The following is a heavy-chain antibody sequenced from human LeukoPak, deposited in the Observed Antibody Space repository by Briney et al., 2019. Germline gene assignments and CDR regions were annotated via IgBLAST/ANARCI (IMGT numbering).Heavy chain of an antibody. CDR1: GFTFSSYA. CDR3: AKVLDLRSYYYYYMDL. Sequence: PGGSLRLSCAASGFTFSSYAMHWVRQAPGKGLEWVAVISYDGSNKYYADSVKGRFTISRDNLKNTLYLQMNSLRAEDTAVYYCAKVLDLRSYYYYYMDLWGKGTTVTVSS. V-gene: IGHV3-30-3*01. CDR2: ISYDGSNK. J-gene: IGHJ6*03.